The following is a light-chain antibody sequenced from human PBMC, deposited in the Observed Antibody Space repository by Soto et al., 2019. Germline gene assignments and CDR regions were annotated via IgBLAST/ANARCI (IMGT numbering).Light chain of an antibody. Sequence: EIVLTQSPGTVSLSAGERATLSCRASQSISTNSLAWYQQKPGQAPRLLIYAASSRATGIPDRFAGSGSGTDFTLTISSLEPEDFAVYFCHQYDPPPLSFGGGTKVGMK. CDR2: AAS. CDR1: QSISTNS. CDR3: HQYDPPPLS. J-gene: IGKJ4*01. V-gene: IGKV3-20*01.